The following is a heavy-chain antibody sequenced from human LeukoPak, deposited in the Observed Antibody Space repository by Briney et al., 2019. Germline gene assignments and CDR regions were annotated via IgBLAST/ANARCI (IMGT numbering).Heavy chain of an antibody. CDR1: GFTFSNYA. D-gene: IGHD4-17*01. CDR3: AKGDKEMTTVSRNWFDP. CDR2: MSGNGGST. Sequence: GGSLRLSCAASGFTFSNYAMSWVRQAPGKGLEWVSAMSGNGGSTYYADSVKGRFTVSRDNSKNTLYLQMNSLRAEDTAVYYCAKGDKEMTTVSRNWFDPWGQGTLATVSS. J-gene: IGHJ5*02. V-gene: IGHV3-23*01.